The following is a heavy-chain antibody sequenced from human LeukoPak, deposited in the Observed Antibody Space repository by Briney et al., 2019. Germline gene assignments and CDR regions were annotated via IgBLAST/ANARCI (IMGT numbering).Heavy chain of an antibody. J-gene: IGHJ6*03. CDR3: ARCGRYCSSTSCYHYYYYMDV. Sequence: GGSLRLSCAASGFTFSSYSMNWVRQAPGKGLEWVSYISSSGSTIYYADSVKGRFTISRDNAKNSLYLQMNSLRAEDTAVYYCARCGRYCSSTSCYHYYYYMDVWGKGTTVTISS. CDR2: ISSSGSTI. V-gene: IGHV3-48*04. CDR1: GFTFSSYS. D-gene: IGHD2-2*01.